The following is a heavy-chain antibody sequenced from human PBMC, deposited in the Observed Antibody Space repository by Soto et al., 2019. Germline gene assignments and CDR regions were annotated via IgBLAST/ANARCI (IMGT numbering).Heavy chain of an antibody. J-gene: IGHJ4*01. CDR2: FHSSGAT. CDR3: ASIWFGDFDY. CDR1: GASISSADYY. D-gene: IGHD3-10*01. Sequence: SHPLSLTSTVSGASISSADYYWSWIRQPPGKGLEWIGYFHSSGATYKDPSLKSRVTISVDTSKNQISLKLDSVTAADTAIYYCASIWFGDFDYWGHGTLVT. V-gene: IGHV4-30-4*01.